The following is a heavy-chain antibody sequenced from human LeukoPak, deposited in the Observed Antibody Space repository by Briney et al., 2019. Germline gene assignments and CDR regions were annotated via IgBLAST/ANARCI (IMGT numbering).Heavy chain of an antibody. J-gene: IGHJ4*02. V-gene: IGHV1-2*04. CDR2: INPNSGGT. CDR1: GYTFTGYY. CDR3: ARGLIGYYDSSGEFDY. D-gene: IGHD3-22*01. Sequence: ASVKVSCKASGYTFTGYYMHWVRQAPGQGLEWMGWINPNSGGTNYAQKFQGWVTMTGDTSISTAYMELSRLRSDDTAVYYCARGLIGYYDSSGEFDYWGQGTLVTVSS.